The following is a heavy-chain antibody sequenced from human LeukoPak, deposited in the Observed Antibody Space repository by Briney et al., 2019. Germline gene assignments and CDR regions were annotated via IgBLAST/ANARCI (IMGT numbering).Heavy chain of an antibody. Sequence: GGSLRLSCAASGFTVSNNFMSWVRQAPGQGLEWVSLISGGGGTYYAASVKGRFTISRGNSENSLYLQMNSLRPEDTAAYYCARVVDSTRAFHVWGQGTLVVVSS. V-gene: IGHV3-66*01. D-gene: IGHD2-21*01. CDR2: ISGGGGT. CDR3: ARVVDSTRAFHV. CDR1: GFTVSNNF. J-gene: IGHJ3*01.